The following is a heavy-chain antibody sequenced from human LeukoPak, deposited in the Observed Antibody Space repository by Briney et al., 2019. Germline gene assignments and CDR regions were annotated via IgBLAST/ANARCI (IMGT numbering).Heavy chain of an antibody. V-gene: IGHV3-74*01. D-gene: IGHD6-13*01. J-gene: IGHJ6*03. CDR1: GFTFSSFW. Sequence: RGSLRLSCAASGFTFSSFWMHWVRQAPGKGPVWVSRIDTDGSTTVYAESVKGRFTSSRDNAKNTLYLQMNSLRAEDTAVYYCARSEYSSTWYGDHYYYYMDVWGKGTTVTVSS. CDR2: IDTDGSTT. CDR3: ARSEYSSTWYGDHYYYYMDV.